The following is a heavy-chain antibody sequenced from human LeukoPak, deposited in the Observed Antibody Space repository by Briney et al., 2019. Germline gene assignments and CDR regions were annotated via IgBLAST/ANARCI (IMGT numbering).Heavy chain of an antibody. CDR3: ARGPDPTSQDDNWFDP. D-gene: IGHD2-2*01. J-gene: IGHJ5*02. Sequence: SETLSLTCTVSGGSISSYYWSWIRQPPGKGLEWIGYIYYSGSTNYNPSLKSRVTISVDTSKNQLSLKLSSVTAADTAVYYCARGPDPTSQDDNWFDPWGQGTLVTVSP. CDR2: IYYSGST. V-gene: IGHV4-59*12. CDR1: GGSISSYY.